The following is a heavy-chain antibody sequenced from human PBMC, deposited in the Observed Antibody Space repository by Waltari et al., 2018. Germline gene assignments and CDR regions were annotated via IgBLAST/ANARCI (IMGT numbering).Heavy chain of an antibody. Sequence: QAPLQQWAAGLLKPSETLSLTCAVYAGSFSGYYWSWIRQPPGKGLERIGEIRVGEINHSGSTNYNPSLKSRVTVLGDTSKNQFSLKLSSVTAADTAVYYCARRLTVLYAFDMWGQGEMVTVSS. J-gene: IGHJ3*02. D-gene: IGHD4-17*01. V-gene: IGHV4-34*01. CDR1: AGSFSGYY. CDR3: ARRLTVLYAFDM. CDR2: INHSGST.